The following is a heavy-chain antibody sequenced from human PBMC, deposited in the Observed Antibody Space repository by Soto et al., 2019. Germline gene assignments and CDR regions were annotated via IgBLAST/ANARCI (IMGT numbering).Heavy chain of an antibody. CDR2: INHSGNT. V-gene: IGHV4-34*01. J-gene: IGHJ4*02. Sequence: QVQLQQWGAGLLKPSETLSLTCTVYGGSFSTYYWSWIRQPPGKGLEWMGEINHSGNTNYNPSLVGRVTMSFDTSKNQFSLKLSSVTAADTAVYYCTGPYPYYFASWGQGTLVTVSS. CDR1: GGSFSTYY. CDR3: TGPYPYYFAS.